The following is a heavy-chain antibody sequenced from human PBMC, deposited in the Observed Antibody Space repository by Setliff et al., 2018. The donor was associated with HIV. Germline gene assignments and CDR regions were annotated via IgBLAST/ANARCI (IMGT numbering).Heavy chain of an antibody. J-gene: IGHJ6*03. Sequence: GASVKVSCKASGGTFSSYAISWVRQAPGQGLEWMGGIIPIFGTANYAQKFQSRVTITTDESTSTAYMELSSLRSEDTAVYYCAKHECSGGCYYYMDVWGKGIMVTVSS. V-gene: IGHV1-69*05. CDR3: AKHECSGGCYYYMDV. D-gene: IGHD2-15*01. CDR1: GGTFSSYA. CDR2: IIPIFGTA.